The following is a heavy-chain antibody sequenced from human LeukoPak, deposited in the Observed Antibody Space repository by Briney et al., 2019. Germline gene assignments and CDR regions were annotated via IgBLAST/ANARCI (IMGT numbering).Heavy chain of an antibody. CDR2: INWNGGST. J-gene: IGHJ6*03. CDR1: GFTFDDYG. D-gene: IGHD3-22*01. V-gene: IGHV3-20*04. Sequence: GGSLRLSCAASGFTFDDYGMSWVRQAPGKGLEWVSGINWNGGSTGYADSVKGRFTISRDNAKNSLYLQMNSLRAEDTALYYCARDRGDEYYYDSSGYYYYYYMDVWGQGTTVTVSS. CDR3: ARDRGDEYYYDSSGYYYYYYMDV.